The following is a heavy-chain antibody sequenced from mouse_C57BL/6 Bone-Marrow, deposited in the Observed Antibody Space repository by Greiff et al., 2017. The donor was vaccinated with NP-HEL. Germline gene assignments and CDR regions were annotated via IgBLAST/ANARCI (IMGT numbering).Heavy chain of an antibody. CDR3: ARPLEAWFAY. J-gene: IGHJ3*01. CDR1: GFTFSSYG. V-gene: IGHV5-6*02. Sequence: DVMLVESGGDLVKPGGSLKLSCAASGFTFSSYGMSWVRQTPDKRLEWVATISSGGSYTYYPDSVKGRFTISRDNAKNTLYLQMSSLKSEDTAMYYCARPLEAWFAYWGQGTLVTVSA. D-gene: IGHD2-10*02. CDR2: ISSGGSYT.